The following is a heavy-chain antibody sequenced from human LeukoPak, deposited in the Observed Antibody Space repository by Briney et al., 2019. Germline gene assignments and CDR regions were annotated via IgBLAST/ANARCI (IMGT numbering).Heavy chain of an antibody. V-gene: IGHV3-21*01. J-gene: IGHJ6*03. CDR2: ISSSSSYI. CDR3: ARGPSGWYIRYYYMDV. D-gene: IGHD6-19*01. CDR1: GFTFSSYS. Sequence: PGGSLRLSCAASGFTFSSYSMNWVRQAPGKGLEWVSSISSSSSYIYYADSVKGRFTISRDNAKNSLYLQMNSLRAEDTAVYYCARGPSGWYIRYYYMDVWGKGTTVTISS.